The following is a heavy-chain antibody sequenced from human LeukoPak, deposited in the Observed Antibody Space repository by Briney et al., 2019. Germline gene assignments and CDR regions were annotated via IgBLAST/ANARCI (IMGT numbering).Heavy chain of an antibody. CDR2: ISSSSSYI. D-gene: IGHD2-8*02. J-gene: IGHJ6*03. CDR1: GFTFSSYS. V-gene: IGHV3-21*01. CDR3: ARESSGLYYYYYYMGV. Sequence: GGSLRLSCAASGFTFSSYSMNWARQAPGKGLEWVSSISSSSSYIYYADSVKGRFTISRDNAKNSLYLQMNSLRAEDTAVYYCARESSGLYYYYYYMGVWGKGTTVTVSS.